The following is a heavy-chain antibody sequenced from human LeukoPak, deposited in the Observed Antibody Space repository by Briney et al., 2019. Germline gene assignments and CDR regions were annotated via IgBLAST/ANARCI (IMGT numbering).Heavy chain of an antibody. CDR2: ISAYNGNT. J-gene: IGHJ4*02. D-gene: IGHD5-12*01. CDR1: GYTFTSYG. CDR3: ARAVGVNGGYVSDNDDY. Sequence: GASVKVSCKASGYTFTSYGISWVRQAPGQGLEWMGWISAYNGNTNYAQKLQGRVTTTTDTSTSTAYMELRSLRSDDTAVYYCARAVGVNGGYVSDNDDYWGQGTLVTVSS. V-gene: IGHV1-18*01.